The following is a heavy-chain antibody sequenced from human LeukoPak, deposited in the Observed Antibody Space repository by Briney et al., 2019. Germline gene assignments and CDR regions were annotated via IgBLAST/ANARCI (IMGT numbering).Heavy chain of an antibody. D-gene: IGHD3-10*01. CDR1: GFTFSNAW. Sequence: GGSLRLSCAASGFTFSNAWMSWVRQDPGKGLEWVSSISSSISYIYYADSVKGRFTLSRDNAKNSLYLQMNSLRAEDTAVYYCARGEKDYGSGSYEGDFDYWGQGTLVTVSS. V-gene: IGHV3-21*01. CDR2: ISSSISYI. CDR3: ARGEKDYGSGSYEGDFDY. J-gene: IGHJ4*02.